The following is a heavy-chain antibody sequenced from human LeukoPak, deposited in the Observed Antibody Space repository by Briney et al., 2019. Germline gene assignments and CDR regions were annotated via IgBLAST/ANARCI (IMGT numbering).Heavy chain of an antibody. CDR2: IIPIFGTA. D-gene: IGHD6-13*01. CDR1: GGTFSSYA. J-gene: IGHJ6*03. Sequence: SVKVSCKASGGTFSSYAISWVRQAPGQGLDWMGGIIPIFGTANYAQKFQGRVTITADESTSTAYMELSSLRSEDTAVYYCARSGSSSLYYFYYYMDVWGKGTTVTISS. V-gene: IGHV1-69*13. CDR3: ARSGSSSLYYFYYYMDV.